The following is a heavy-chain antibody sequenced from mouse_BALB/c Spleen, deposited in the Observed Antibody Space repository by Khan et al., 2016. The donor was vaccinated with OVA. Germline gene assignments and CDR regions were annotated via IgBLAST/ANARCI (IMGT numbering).Heavy chain of an antibody. J-gene: IGHJ3*01. CDR3: ASNLTGSFAY. CDR2: ISSGVDYT. D-gene: IGHD4-1*01. Sequence: EVELVESGGDLVKPGGSLKLSCAASGFTFSSYSMSWVRQTPDKRLEWVATISSGVDYTYYPDSVKGRFPISRDNAKNTLYLQMSSLKSEDTAMYYCASNLTGSFAYWGQGTLGTVSA. V-gene: IGHV5-6*01. CDR1: GFTFSSYS.